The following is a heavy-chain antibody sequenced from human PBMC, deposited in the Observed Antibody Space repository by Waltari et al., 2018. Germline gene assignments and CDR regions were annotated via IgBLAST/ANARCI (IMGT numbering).Heavy chain of an antibody. CDR2: IRYDGSNK. J-gene: IGHJ3*02. Sequence: QVQLVESGGGVVQPGGSLRLSCAASGFTFSSYGMHWVRQGPGKGLEWVAFIRYDGSNKYYADSVKGRFTISRDNSKNTLYLQMNSLRAEDTAVYYCAKVVKYPDAFDIWGQGTMVTVSS. CDR1: GFTFSSYG. D-gene: IGHD2-2*01. CDR3: AKVVKYPDAFDI. V-gene: IGHV3-30*02.